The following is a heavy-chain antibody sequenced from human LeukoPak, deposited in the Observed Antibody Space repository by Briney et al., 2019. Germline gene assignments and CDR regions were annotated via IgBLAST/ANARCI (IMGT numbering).Heavy chain of an antibody. CDR1: GFSFSSYW. Sequence: GGSLRLSCTSSGFSFSSYWMSWVRQTPEKGLEFVANINQDGSVTNYVDSLKGRCTISRDNAKKSLYLEIRSLRADDTALYYCARDPGSSSFDLWGQGTLVTVSS. D-gene: IGHD6-13*01. CDR3: ARDPGSSSFDL. CDR2: INQDGSVT. V-gene: IGHV3-7*01. J-gene: IGHJ4*02.